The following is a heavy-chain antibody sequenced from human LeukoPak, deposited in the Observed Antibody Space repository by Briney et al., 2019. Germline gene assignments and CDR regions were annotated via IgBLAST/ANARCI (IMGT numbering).Heavy chain of an antibody. V-gene: IGHV3-13*01. D-gene: IGHD3-16*01. CDR1: GFTFSTHD. CDR3: ARGGGSYLDY. Sequence: PGGSLRLSCAASGFTFSTHDMHWVRQAPGKGLQWVSGIGTAGDTYYADSVRGRFTISRDNSKNTLYLQMNSLRAEDTAVYYCARGGGSYLDYWGQGTLVTVSS. J-gene: IGHJ4*02. CDR2: IGTAGDT.